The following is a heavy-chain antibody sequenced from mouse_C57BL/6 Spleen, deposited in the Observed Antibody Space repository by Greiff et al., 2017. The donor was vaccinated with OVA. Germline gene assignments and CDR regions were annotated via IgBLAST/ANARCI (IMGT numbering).Heavy chain of an antibody. CDR1: GYTFTSYW. V-gene: IGHV1-55*01. CDR2: IYPGSGST. Sequence: QVQLQQPGAELVKPGASVKMSCKASGYTFTSYWITWVKQRPGQGLEWIGDIYPGSGSTNYNEKFKSKATLTVDTSSSTAYMQLSSLTSEDSAVYYCARSEYYGSYWYFDVWGTGTTVTVSS. D-gene: IGHD1-1*01. CDR3: ARSEYYGSYWYFDV. J-gene: IGHJ1*03.